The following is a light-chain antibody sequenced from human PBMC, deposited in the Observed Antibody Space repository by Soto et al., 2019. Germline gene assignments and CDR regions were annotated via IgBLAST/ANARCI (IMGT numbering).Light chain of an antibody. CDR2: RSD. Sequence: QSVLTQPPSTSGTPGQRVTISCSGSSSNIGSNHVYWYQQFPGMAPKLLMYRSDQRPTGVPDRFSGSKSGTSASLANSGLRSDDEADYYCSARDDSLSGVVFGGGTKLTVL. V-gene: IGLV1-47*01. CDR3: SARDDSLSGVV. CDR1: SSNIGSNH. J-gene: IGLJ2*01.